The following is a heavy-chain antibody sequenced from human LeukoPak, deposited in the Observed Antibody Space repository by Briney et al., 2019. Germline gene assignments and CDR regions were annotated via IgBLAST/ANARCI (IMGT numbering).Heavy chain of an antibody. CDR2: IYPGDSDT. V-gene: IGHV5-51*01. D-gene: IGHD6-19*01. J-gene: IGHJ5*02. CDR1: GYSSTSYW. Sequence: GESLKISCKGSGYSSTSYWIGWVRQMPGKGLEWMGIIYPGDSDTRYSPSFQGQVTISADKSISTAYLQLSSLKASDTAMYYCARQGKVGNIAVAVGSWFDPWGQGTLVTVSS. CDR3: ARQGKVGNIAVAVGSWFDP.